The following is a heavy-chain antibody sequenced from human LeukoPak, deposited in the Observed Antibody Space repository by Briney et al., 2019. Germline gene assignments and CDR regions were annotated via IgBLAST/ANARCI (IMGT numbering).Heavy chain of an antibody. CDR3: ASSRYGYCSSISCYVLSY. CDR1: GFTFSSYG. V-gene: IGHV3-33*01. CDR2: IWYDGSNK. D-gene: IGHD2-2*01. Sequence: GGSLRLSCAASGFTFSSYGMHWVRQAPGKGLEWVAVIWYDGSNKYYADSVKGRFTISRDNSKNTLYLQMNSLRAEDTAVYYCASSRYGYCSSISCYVLSYWGQGTLVTVSS. J-gene: IGHJ4*02.